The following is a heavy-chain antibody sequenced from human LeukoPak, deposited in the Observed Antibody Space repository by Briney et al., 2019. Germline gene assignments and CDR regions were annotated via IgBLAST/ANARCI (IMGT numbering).Heavy chain of an antibody. D-gene: IGHD5/OR15-5a*01. J-gene: IGHJ4*02. V-gene: IGHV4-59*11. Sequence: SETLSLTCTVSGASISDHYWNWIRQPPGKGLEWIGYSRYSESSNYNPSLTGRATISVDTSKNQLSLAVNSVTAADTAVYYCTRGSTLADDYWGQGILVTVSP. CDR2: SRYSESS. CDR1: GASISDHY. CDR3: TRGSTLADDY.